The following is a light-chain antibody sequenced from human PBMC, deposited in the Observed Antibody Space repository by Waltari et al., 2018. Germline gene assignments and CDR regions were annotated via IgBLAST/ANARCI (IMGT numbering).Light chain of an antibody. CDR2: DAS. CDR1: QSVSTY. J-gene: IGKJ1*01. CDR3: QKCGTLPAT. V-gene: IGKV3-20*01. Sequence: EIVLTQSPGTLSLSPGQRATLSCRASQSVSTYLAWYQQKPGQAPRLLIYDASTRATGIPDRFSGSGSGTDFSLTISRLESEDFAVYYCQKCGTLPATFGQGTKVEI.